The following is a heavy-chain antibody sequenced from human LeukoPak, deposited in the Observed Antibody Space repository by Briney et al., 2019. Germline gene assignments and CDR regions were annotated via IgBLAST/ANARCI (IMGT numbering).Heavy chain of an antibody. Sequence: PGGSLRLSCAASGFTFTNYWMTWVRQAPGKGLEFVANINQDESVKNYVDSVKGRFTISRDNAENSLHLQMNSLRVEDTAVYYCARDPGSSAVDYWGQGTLVTVSS. J-gene: IGHJ4*02. CDR3: ARDPGSSAVDY. V-gene: IGHV3-7*01. D-gene: IGHD5/OR15-5a*01. CDR2: INQDESVK. CDR1: GFTFTNYW.